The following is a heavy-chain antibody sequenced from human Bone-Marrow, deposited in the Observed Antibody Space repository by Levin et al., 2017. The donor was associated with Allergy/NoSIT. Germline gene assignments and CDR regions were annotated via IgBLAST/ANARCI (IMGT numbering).Heavy chain of an antibody. V-gene: IGHV3-21*01. J-gene: IGHJ4*02. CDR3: AIQDIVATPAAEENSFDY. D-gene: IGHD5-12*01. CDR1: GFTFSSYS. CDR2: ISSSSSYI. Sequence: GGSLRLSCAASGFTFSSYSMNWVRQAPGKGLEWVSSISSSSSYIYYADSVKGRFTISRDNAKNSLYLQMNSLRAEDTAVYYCAIQDIVATPAAEENSFDYWGQGTLVTVSS.